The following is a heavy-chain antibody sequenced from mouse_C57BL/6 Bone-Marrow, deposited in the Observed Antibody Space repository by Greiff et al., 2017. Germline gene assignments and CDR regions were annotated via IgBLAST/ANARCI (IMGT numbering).Heavy chain of an antibody. CDR2: INPSTGGT. CDR3: ASPLGLYAMDY. CDR1: GYSFTGYY. D-gene: IGHD6-1*01. Sequence: EVQLKQSGPELVKPGASVKISCKASGYSFTGYYMNWVKQSPEKSLEWIGEINPSTGGTTYNQKFKAKATLTVDKSSSTAYMQLKSLTSEDSAVYYCASPLGLYAMDYWGQGTSVTVSS. V-gene: IGHV1-42*01. J-gene: IGHJ4*01.